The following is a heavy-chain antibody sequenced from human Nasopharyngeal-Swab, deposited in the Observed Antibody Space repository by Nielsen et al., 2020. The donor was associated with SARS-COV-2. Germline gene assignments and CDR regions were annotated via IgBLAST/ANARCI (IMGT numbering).Heavy chain of an antibody. D-gene: IGHD3-9*01. Sequence: WVRQAPGQGLEWMGWIRASNGNTDYAQKLQDRVTMPTDTSTSTAYMELRSLRSDDTAVYYCARGSLTGYTRYYYYGLDVWGQGTTVTVSS. V-gene: IGHV1-18*01. J-gene: IGHJ6*02. CDR2: IRASNGNT. CDR3: ARGSLTGYTRYYYYGLDV.